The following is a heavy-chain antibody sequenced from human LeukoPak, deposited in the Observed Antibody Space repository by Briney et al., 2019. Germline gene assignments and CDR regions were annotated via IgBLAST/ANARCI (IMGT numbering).Heavy chain of an antibody. J-gene: IGHJ4*02. D-gene: IGHD3-3*01. V-gene: IGHV3-23*01. CDR2: ISGSGGST. CDR1: GFTFSSYA. Sequence: GSLRLSCAASGFTFSSYAMSWVRQAPGKGLEWVSAISGSGGSTYYADSVKGRFTISRDNSKNTLYLQMNSLRAEDTAVYYCAKKTYYDFWSGPIVFDYWGQGTLVTVSS. CDR3: AKKTYYDFWSGPIVFDY.